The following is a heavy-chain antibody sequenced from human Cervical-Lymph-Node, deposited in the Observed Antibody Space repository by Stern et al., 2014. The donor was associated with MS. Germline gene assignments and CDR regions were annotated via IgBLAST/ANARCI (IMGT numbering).Heavy chain of an antibody. J-gene: IGHJ4*02. CDR1: GYTFTSHA. CDR3: ARLSCVAY. V-gene: IGHV1-3*04. Sequence: VQLVESGAEVKKPGASVTVSCKASGYTFTSHAMHWVRQTPGQRFEWMGWINTGNGIRKYSEKFQGRVSISRDTSASTAYMELSSFRSEDTAVYYCARLSCVAYWGQGTLLTVSS. D-gene: IGHD2-21*01. CDR2: INTGNGIR.